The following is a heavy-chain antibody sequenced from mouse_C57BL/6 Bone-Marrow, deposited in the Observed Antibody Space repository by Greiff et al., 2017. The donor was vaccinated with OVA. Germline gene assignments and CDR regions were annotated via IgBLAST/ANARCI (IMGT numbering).Heavy chain of an antibody. CDR3: ARYDSNYKGY. J-gene: IGHJ2*01. V-gene: IGHV1-42*01. Sequence: EVQRVESGPELVKPGASVKISCKASGYSFTGYYMNWVKQSPEKSLEWIGEINPSTGGTTYNQKFKAKATLTVDKSSSTAYMQLKSLTSEDSAVYYCARYDSNYKGYWGQGTTLTVSS. CDR1: GYSFTGYY. CDR2: INPSTGGT. D-gene: IGHD2-5*01.